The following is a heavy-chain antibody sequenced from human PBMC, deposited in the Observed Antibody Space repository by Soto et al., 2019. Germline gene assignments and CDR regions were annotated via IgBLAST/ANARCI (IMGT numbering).Heavy chain of an antibody. CDR1: GGSFSGYY. V-gene: IGHV4-34*01. CDR3: GRGREWRYYYYGMDV. D-gene: IGHD3-3*01. CDR2: INHSGST. Sequence: PSETLSLTCAVYGGSFSGYYWSWIRQPPGKGLEWIGEINHSGSTNYNPSLKSRVTISVDTSKNQFSLKLSSVTAADTAVYYCGRGREWRYYYYGMDVWGQGTTVTVSS. J-gene: IGHJ6*02.